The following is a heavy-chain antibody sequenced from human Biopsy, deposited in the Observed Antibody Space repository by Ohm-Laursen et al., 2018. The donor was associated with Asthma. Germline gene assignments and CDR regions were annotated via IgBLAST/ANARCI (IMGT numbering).Heavy chain of an antibody. CDR3: ARAGGNCYSGGGDCYTMFAL. CDR1: GYTFAGDN. J-gene: IGHJ4*02. CDR2: ISPNIGDT. D-gene: IGHD2-21*01. Sequence: APVKVSRKASGYTFAGDNMYWVRQAAGQGLEWMGRISPNIGDTDFAQKFPCRVTLTRETSISTAYMELTWLRSNDTAVYFCARAGGNCYSGGGDCYTMFALWGQGTLVTVSS. V-gene: IGHV1-2*06.